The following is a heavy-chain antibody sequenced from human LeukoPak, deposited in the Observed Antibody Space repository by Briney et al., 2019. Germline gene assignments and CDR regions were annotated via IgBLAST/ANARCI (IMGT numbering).Heavy chain of an antibody. Sequence: ASVKVSCKASGYTFGAYYIHWVRQAPGQGLKWMGWIGPNIGGTNYAQKFQGRVTMTRDTSITTAYMELSSLRSDDTAVYYCTRGDGYDYVWGNYRSYNWFDPWGQGTLVTVSS. CDR2: IGPNIGGT. J-gene: IGHJ5*02. V-gene: IGHV1-2*02. CDR1: GYTFGAYY. D-gene: IGHD3-16*02. CDR3: TRGDGYDYVWGNYRSYNWFDP.